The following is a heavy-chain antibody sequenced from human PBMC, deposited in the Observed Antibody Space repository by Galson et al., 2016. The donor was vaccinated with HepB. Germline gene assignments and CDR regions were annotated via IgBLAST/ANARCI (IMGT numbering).Heavy chain of an antibody. CDR3: TRDEYNISSYFNY. Sequence: SVKVSCKASGYTFTNYYVHWVRQAPGQGLEWMGVVNPTGFSTTYAQKFQGRVTMTRDTSTTTVYMELSSLRSEDTAVYYCTRDEYNISSYFNYWGQGTLVTVSS. CDR1: GYTFTNYY. CDR2: VNPTGFST. J-gene: IGHJ4*02. V-gene: IGHV1-46*03. D-gene: IGHD6-6*01.